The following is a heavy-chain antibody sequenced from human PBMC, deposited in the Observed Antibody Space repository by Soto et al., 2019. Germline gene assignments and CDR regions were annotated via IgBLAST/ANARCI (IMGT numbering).Heavy chain of an antibody. CDR2: ISAYNGNT. CDR1: GYTFTSYG. V-gene: IGHV1-18*04. J-gene: IGHJ6*02. Sequence: ASVKVSCKASGYTFTSYGISWVRQAPGQGLEWMGWISAYNGNTNYAQKLQGRVTMTTDTSTSTAYMELRSLRSDDTAMYYCARETSVGATYYYYYGMDVWGQGTTVTVSS. CDR3: ARETSVGATYYYYYGMDV. D-gene: IGHD1-26*01.